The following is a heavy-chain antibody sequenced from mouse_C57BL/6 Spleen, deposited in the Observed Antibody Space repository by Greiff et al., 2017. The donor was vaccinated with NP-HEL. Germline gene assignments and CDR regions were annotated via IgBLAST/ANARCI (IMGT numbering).Heavy chain of an antibody. D-gene: IGHD2-1*01. CDR3: VRAIYYGNNYAMDY. CDR1: GFNIKNTY. J-gene: IGHJ4*01. V-gene: IGHV14-3*01. CDR2: IDPANGNT. Sequence: VQLQQSVAELVRPGASVKLSCTASGFNIKNTYMHWVKQRPEQGLAWIGRIDPANGNTKYDPKFQGKATITADTSSNTAYLQLSSLTSEDTAIYYCVRAIYYGNNYAMDYWGQGTSVTVSS.